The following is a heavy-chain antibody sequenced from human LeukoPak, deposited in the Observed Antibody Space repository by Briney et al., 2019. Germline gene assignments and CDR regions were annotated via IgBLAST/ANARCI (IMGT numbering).Heavy chain of an antibody. CDR2: IIPIFGTA. CDR1: GGTFSSYA. V-gene: IGHV1-69*06. Sequence: SVKVSCKASGGTFSSYAISWVRQAPGQGLGWMGGIIPIFGTANYAQKFQGRVTITADKSTSTAYMELSSLRSEDTAVYYCASEGAVAGTVFDYWGQGTLVTVSS. CDR3: ASEGAVAGTVFDY. D-gene: IGHD6-19*01. J-gene: IGHJ4*02.